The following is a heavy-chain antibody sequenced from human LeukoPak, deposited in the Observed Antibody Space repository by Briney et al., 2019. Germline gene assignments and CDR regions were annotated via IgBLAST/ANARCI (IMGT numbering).Heavy chain of an antibody. CDR3: TRPTIVGTVYYFGY. Sequence: SGGSLRLSCTASGFTFGDYAMSWVRQAPGKGLEWVGFIRSKAYGGTTEYAASVKGRFTISRDDSKSIAYLQMNSLKTEDTAVYYCTRPTIVGTVYYFGYWGQGTLVTVSS. D-gene: IGHD1-26*01. V-gene: IGHV3-49*04. J-gene: IGHJ4*02. CDR1: GFTFGDYA. CDR2: IRSKAYGGTT.